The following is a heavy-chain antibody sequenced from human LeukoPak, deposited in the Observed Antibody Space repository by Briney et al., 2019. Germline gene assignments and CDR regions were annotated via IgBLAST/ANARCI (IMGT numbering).Heavy chain of an antibody. CDR3: AKGDQWLARAAEYFQH. CDR1: GFTFSSYG. CDR2: IRYDGSNK. Sequence: GGSLRLSCAASGFTFSSYGMHWVRQAPGKGLEWVAFIRYDGSNKYYADSVKGRFTIFRDNSKNTLYLQMNSLRAEDTAVYYCAKGDQWLARAAEYFQHWGQGTLVTVSS. J-gene: IGHJ1*01. D-gene: IGHD6-19*01. V-gene: IGHV3-30*02.